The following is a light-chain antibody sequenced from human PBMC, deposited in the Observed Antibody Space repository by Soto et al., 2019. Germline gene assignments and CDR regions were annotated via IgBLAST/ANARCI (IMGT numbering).Light chain of an antibody. CDR2: GAS. V-gene: IGKV3-20*01. CDR1: QSVCTR. J-gene: IGKJ5*01. Sequence: EILLTQAPDTLSLSPGERATLSCSAAQSVCTRLAWYQHKPGQAQRLLISGASSRANGIPDRFTGSASQTSLTLTISRLEPEDFALYYCPHYQSGHPITFGQGTRLEIK. CDR3: PHYQSGHPIT.